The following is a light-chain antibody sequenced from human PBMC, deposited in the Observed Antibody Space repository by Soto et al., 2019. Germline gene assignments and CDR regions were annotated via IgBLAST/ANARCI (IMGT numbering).Light chain of an antibody. V-gene: IGLV3-1*01. CDR2: QDA. Sequence: SYELTQPPSVSVSPGQTASITGPGDQLGDTYSCWYQQKPAQSPVLVIYQDAKRPSGIPERFSGSNSGNTATLTISGTKAMDEADYYCQAWHSTTPVVFGGGTKLTVL. J-gene: IGLJ2*01. CDR3: QAWHSTTPVV. CDR1: QLGDTY.